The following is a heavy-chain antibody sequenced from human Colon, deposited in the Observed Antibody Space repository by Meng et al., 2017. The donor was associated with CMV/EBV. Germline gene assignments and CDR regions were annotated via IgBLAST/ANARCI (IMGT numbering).Heavy chain of an antibody. V-gene: IGHV1-2*02. D-gene: IGHD2-2*01. CDR1: GYTLTASY. J-gene: IGHJ4*02. CDR2: INPNSGGT. Sequence: ASVKVSCKSSGYTLTASYFHWVRQAPGQGLEWLGWINPNSGGTNYAQKFQGRVTMTRDTSISTAYMELSRLRSDDTAVYYCVQLLGIDYWGQGTLVTVSS. CDR3: VQLLGIDY.